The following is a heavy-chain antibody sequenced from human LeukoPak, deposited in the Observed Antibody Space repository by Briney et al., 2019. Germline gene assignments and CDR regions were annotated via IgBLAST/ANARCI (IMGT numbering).Heavy chain of an antibody. D-gene: IGHD5-18*01. CDR3: AKDAYSYGYFDY. CDR2: IYGGGYT. J-gene: IGHJ4*02. CDR1: GFTVSSNY. Sequence: PGGSLRLSCAASGFTVSSNYMTWVRQAPGKELEWVSVIYGGGYTYYADSVKGRFTISRDNPKNTLYLQMNSLRAEDTAVYYCAKDAYSYGYFDYWGQGTLVTVSS. V-gene: IGHV3-53*01.